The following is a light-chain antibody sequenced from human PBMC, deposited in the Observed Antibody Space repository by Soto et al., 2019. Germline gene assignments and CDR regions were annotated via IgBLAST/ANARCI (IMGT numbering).Light chain of an antibody. V-gene: IGLV2-23*03. CDR1: SSDVGSYNL. Sequence: QSALTQPASVSGSPGQSITISWTGTSSDVGSYNLVSWYQHHPGKAPKLMIYEGSKRPSGVSNRFSGSKSGNTASLTISGLQAEDEADYYCCSYAGSSTFFFGGGTKVTVL. J-gene: IGLJ2*01. CDR2: EGS. CDR3: CSYAGSSTFF.